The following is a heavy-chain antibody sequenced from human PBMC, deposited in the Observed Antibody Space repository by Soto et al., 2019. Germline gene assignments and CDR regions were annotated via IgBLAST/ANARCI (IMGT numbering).Heavy chain of an antibody. CDR1: GGTFSSYT. Sequence: QVQLVQSGAEVKKPGSSVKVSCKASGGTFSSYTISWVRQAPGQGLEWMGRIIPILGIANYAQKFQGRGTITEDKSTSKAYMEMSSLRSEDSAVYYCARVGHGDGYWGQGTLVTVSS. CDR3: ARVGHGDGY. J-gene: IGHJ4*02. CDR2: IIPILGIA. V-gene: IGHV1-69*02. D-gene: IGHD1-26*01.